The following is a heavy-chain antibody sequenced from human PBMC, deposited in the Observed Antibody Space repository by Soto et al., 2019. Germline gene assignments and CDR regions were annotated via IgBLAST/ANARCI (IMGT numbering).Heavy chain of an antibody. CDR1: GGTFSSYA. D-gene: IGHD5-18*01. V-gene: IGHV1-69*06. CDR3: ARGGGYSYGSRYYYYGMDV. J-gene: IGHJ6*02. CDR2: IIPIFGTA. Sequence: GASVKVSCKASGGTFSSYAISWVRQAPGQGLEWMGGIIPIFGTANYAQKFQGRVTITADKSTSTAYMELSSLRSEDTAVYYCARGGGYSYGSRYYYYGMDVWGQGTTVTVSS.